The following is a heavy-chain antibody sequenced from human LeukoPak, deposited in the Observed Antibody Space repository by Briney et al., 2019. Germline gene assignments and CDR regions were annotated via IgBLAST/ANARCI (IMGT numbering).Heavy chain of an antibody. CDR3: ARVKPVPTVSFDP. J-gene: IGHJ5*02. CDR1: GYTLSDYD. Sequence: ASVKVSCKASGYTLSDYDINWARQAPGQGLEYMGWINPNSLIPGYARKFRGRVTLTMDTSIRTAYMELTGLTYDDTAMYYCARVKPVPTVSFDPWGQGTLVTVSS. D-gene: IGHD4-17*01. CDR2: INPNSLIP. V-gene: IGHV1-8*01.